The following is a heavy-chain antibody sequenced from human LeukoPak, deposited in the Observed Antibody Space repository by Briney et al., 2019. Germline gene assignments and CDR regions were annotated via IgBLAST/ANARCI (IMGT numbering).Heavy chain of an antibody. V-gene: IGHV1-69*13. J-gene: IGHJ6*04. D-gene: IGHD5-18*01. CDR1: GGTFSSYA. CDR2: IIPIFGTA. Sequence: SVKVSCKASGGTFSSYAISWVRQATGQGLEWMGGIIPIFGTANYAQKFQGRVTITADESASTDYMQQSSLRSGDTAVYYCATNRYSYYYYGMDVWGKGTTVTVSS. CDR3: ATNRYSYYYYGMDV.